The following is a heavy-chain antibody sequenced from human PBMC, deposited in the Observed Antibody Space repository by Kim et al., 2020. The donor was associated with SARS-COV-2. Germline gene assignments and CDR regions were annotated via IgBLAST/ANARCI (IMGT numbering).Heavy chain of an antibody. CDR2: IWYDGSNK. CDR3: ARDRGGLNYYDSSGYPTQYNWFDP. D-gene: IGHD3-22*01. V-gene: IGHV3-33*01. CDR1: GFTFSSYG. Sequence: GGSLRLSCAASGFTFSSYGMHWVRQAPGKGLEWVAVIWYDGSNKYYADSVKGRFTISRDNSKNTLYLQMNSLRAEDTAVYYCARDRGGLNYYDSSGYPTQYNWFDPWGQGTLVPVSS. J-gene: IGHJ5*02.